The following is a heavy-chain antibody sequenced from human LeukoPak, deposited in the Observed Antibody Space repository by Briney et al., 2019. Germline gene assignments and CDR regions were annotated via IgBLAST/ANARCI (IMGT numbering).Heavy chain of an antibody. D-gene: IGHD5-12*01. CDR3: AKDLRRSGYDWGYYFDY. CDR2: ISWDGGST. V-gene: IGHV3-43*01. Sequence: TGGSLRLSCAASGFTFDDYTMHWVRQAPGKGLEWVSLISWDGGSTYYADSVKGRFTISRDNGKNSLYLQMNSLRTEDTALYYCAKDLRRSGYDWGYYFDYWGQGTLVTVSS. J-gene: IGHJ4*02. CDR1: GFTFDDYT.